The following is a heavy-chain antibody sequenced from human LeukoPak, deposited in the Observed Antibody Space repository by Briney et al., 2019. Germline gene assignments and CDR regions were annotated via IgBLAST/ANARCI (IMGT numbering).Heavy chain of an antibody. V-gene: IGHV3-30*02. D-gene: IGHD3-22*01. Sequence: PGGSLRLSCAASGFTFSGSGMHWVRQAPGKGLEWVTFIRCDGSNKYYTDSVKGRFTISRDNSKNTLYLQMDSLRAEDTAVYYCARDLSYYYDTILDYWGQGTLVTVSS. CDR1: GFTFSGSG. CDR3: ARDLSYYYDTILDY. J-gene: IGHJ4*02. CDR2: IRCDGSNK.